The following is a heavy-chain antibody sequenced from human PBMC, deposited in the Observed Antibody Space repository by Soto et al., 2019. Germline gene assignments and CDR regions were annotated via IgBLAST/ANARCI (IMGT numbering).Heavy chain of an antibody. Sequence: GESLKISCKGSGYSFTSYWIGWVRQMPGKGLEWMGIIYPGDSDTRYSPSFQGQVTISADKSISTAYLQWSSLKASDTAMYYCARKTGAAGGGYDSGYGDYLDAFDIWGQGTMVTVSS. CDR3: ARKTGAAGGGYDSGYGDYLDAFDI. CDR1: GYSFTSYW. V-gene: IGHV5-51*01. D-gene: IGHD4-17*01. J-gene: IGHJ3*02. CDR2: IYPGDSDT.